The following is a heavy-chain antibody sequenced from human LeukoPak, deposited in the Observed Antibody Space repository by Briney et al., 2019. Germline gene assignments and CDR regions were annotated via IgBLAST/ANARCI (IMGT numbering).Heavy chain of an antibody. J-gene: IGHJ3*02. CDR3: ARAPVRGRGAFDI. CDR2: IIPIFGTA. CDR1: GGTFSSYA. Sequence: GASVKVSCKASGGTFSSYAISWVRQAPGQGLEWMGGIIPIFGTANYAQKFQGRVTITTDESTSTAYMELSSLRSEDTAVYYCARAPVRGRGAFDIWGQGTMVTVSS. V-gene: IGHV1-69*05. D-gene: IGHD3-10*01.